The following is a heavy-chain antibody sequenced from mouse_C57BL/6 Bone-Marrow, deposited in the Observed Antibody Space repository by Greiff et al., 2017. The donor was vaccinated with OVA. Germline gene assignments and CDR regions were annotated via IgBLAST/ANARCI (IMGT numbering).Heavy chain of an antibody. CDR3: ARRGTTVENYFDY. CDR1: GYAFSSSW. D-gene: IGHD1-1*01. CDR2: IYPGDGDT. Sequence: QVQLQQSGPELVKPGASVKISCKASGYAFSSSWMNWVKQRPGKGLEWIGRIYPGDGDTNYNGKFKGKATLTADKSSSTAYMQLSSLTSEDSAVYFCARRGTTVENYFDYWGQGTTLTVSS. J-gene: IGHJ2*01. V-gene: IGHV1-82*01.